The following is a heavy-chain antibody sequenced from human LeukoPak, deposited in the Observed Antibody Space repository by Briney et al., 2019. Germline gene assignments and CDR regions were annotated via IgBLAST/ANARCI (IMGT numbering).Heavy chain of an antibody. CDR2: IYYSGCT. D-gene: IGHD6-13*01. Sequence: PAETLSLTCTVSGGSISSYYWSWIRQPPGKGLEWIGYIYYSGCTNYNPSLKSRVTISVDTSKNQFSLKLSSVTAADTAVYYCARGEVPGIAAAGYDYWGQGTLVTVSS. V-gene: IGHV4-59*01. J-gene: IGHJ4*02. CDR3: ARGEVPGIAAAGYDY. CDR1: GGSISSYY.